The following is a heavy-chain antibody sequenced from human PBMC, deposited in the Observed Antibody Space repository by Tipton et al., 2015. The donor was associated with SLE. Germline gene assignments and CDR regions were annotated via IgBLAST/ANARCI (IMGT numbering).Heavy chain of an antibody. CDR2: ISGSGGST. J-gene: IGHJ4*02. CDR1: GFTFSSYA. Sequence: SLRLSCAASGFTFSSYAMSWVRQAPGKGLEWVSAISGSGGSTYYADSVKGRFTISRDNSKNTLYLQMNSLRAEDTAVYYCAKWGRGYYERSGYDWGQRTPVTVS. CDR3: AKWGRGYYERSGYD. V-gene: IGHV3-23*01. D-gene: IGHD3-22*01.